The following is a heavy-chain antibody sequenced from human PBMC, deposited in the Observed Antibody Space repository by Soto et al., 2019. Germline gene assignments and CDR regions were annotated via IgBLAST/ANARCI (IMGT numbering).Heavy chain of an antibody. CDR2: ISYDGSNT. CDR3: AKEGGLSGSYYISSSYYFDY. J-gene: IGHJ4*02. V-gene: IGHV3-30*18. D-gene: IGHD1-26*01. CDR1: GFTFSSYG. Sequence: QVQLVESGGGVVQPGRSLRLSCAASGFTFSSYGMHWVRQAPGKGLEWVAIISYDGSNTYYAESVKGRFTISRDNSKNTLYLQMNSLRAEDTSVYYCAKEGGLSGSYYISSSYYFDYWGLGTLVTVSS.